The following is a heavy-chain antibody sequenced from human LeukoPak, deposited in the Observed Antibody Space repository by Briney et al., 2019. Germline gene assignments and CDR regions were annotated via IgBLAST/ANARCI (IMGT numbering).Heavy chain of an antibody. D-gene: IGHD3-22*01. CDR3: ASGGAHYYDSSGYPDPFDY. CDR2: ISSGGSYI. Sequence: GGSLRLSCAASGFTFSSYSMNWVRQAPGKGLEWVSSISSGGSYIYYADSVKGRFTISRDNAKNSLYLQMNSLRAEDTAVYYCASGGAHYYDSSGYPDPFDYWGQGTLVTVSS. V-gene: IGHV3-21*01. J-gene: IGHJ4*02. CDR1: GFTFSSYS.